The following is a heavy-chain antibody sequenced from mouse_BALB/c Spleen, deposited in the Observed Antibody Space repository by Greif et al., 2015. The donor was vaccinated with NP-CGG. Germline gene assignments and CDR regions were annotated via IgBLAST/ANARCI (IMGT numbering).Heavy chain of an antibody. V-gene: IGHV6-6*02. J-gene: IGHJ4*01. D-gene: IGHD2-4*01. CDR2: IRLKSNNYAT. CDR1: GFTFSNYW. Sequence: EVQGVESGGGLVQPGGSMKLSCVASGFTFSNYWMNWVRQSPEKGLEWVAEIRLKSNNYATHYAESVKGRFTISRDDSKSSVYLQMNNLRAEDTGIYYCTRHDYDYAMDYWGQGTSVTVSS. CDR3: TRHDYDYAMDY.